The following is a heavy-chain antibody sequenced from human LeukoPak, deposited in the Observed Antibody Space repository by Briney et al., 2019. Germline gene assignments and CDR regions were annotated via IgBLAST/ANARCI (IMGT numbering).Heavy chain of an antibody. CDR2: IYYSGST. CDR1: GGSISSGGY. CDR3: AGNYGAHDY. Sequence: KPSETLSLTCTVSGGSISSGGYWSWIRQHPGKGLEWIGYIYYSGSTYYNPSLKSQVTISVDTSKNQFSLKLSPVTAADTAVYYCAGNYGAHDYWGQGTLVTVSS. V-gene: IGHV4-31*01. D-gene: IGHD4-17*01. J-gene: IGHJ4*02.